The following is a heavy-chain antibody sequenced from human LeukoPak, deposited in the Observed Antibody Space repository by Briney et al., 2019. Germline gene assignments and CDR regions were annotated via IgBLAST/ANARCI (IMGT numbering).Heavy chain of an antibody. CDR3: ARESRYSSSWFS. D-gene: IGHD6-13*01. Sequence: PGGSLRLSCAASGFTFSSYAMSWVRQAPGKGLEWVSAISGSGGSTYYADSVKGRFTISRDNAKNSLYLQMNSLRAEDTAVYYCARESRYSSSWFSWGQGTLVTVSS. V-gene: IGHV3-23*01. J-gene: IGHJ4*02. CDR2: ISGSGGST. CDR1: GFTFSSYA.